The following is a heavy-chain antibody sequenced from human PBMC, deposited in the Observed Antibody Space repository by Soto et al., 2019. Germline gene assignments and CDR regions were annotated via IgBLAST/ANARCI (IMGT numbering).Heavy chain of an antibody. CDR1: GFTFSSYS. V-gene: IGHV3-23*01. Sequence: EVHLLESGGTLVQPGGSLRLSCAASGFTFSSYSMNWVRQAPGEGLEWVSYISTSGGTTYYAVSVKGRFTISRDNSKNTLDLQMNSLRAEVTVVYYCAKDLRSSRYWYFDIWGRGTLVTVSS. J-gene: IGHJ2*01. CDR3: AKDLRSSRYWYFDI. CDR2: ISTSGGTT.